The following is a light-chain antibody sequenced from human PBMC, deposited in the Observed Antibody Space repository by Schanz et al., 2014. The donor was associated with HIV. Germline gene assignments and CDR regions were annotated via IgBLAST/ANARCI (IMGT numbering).Light chain of an antibody. J-gene: IGKJ4*01. Sequence: EIVMTQSPATLSVSPGEGATLSCRASQSISFNLAWYQQKPGQSPRLLIYDAATRATGIPARFSGSRSGTYFTLTISSLEPEDFAVYYCQQRSNWLTFGGGTKVEIK. V-gene: IGKV3D-11*03. CDR2: DAA. CDR1: QSISFN. CDR3: QQRSNWLT.